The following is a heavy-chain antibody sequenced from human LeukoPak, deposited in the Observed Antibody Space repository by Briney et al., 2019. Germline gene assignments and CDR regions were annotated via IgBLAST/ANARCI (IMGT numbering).Heavy chain of an antibody. V-gene: IGHV4-34*01. CDR2: INHSGST. CDR1: GGSFSGYY. Sequence: SETLSLTCAVYGGSFSGYYWSWIRQPPGKGLEWIEEINHSGSTNYNPSLKSRVTISVDTSKNQFSLKLSSVTAADTAVYYRARGINKLYYDFWSGYDYWGQGTLVTVSS. CDR3: ARGINKLYYDFWSGYDY. D-gene: IGHD3-3*01. J-gene: IGHJ4*02.